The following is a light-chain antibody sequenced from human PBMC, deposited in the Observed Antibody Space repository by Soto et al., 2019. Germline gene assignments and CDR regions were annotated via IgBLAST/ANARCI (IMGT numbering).Light chain of an antibody. CDR2: GAS. V-gene: IGKV3-15*01. CDR1: QSVSSS. J-gene: IGKJ2*01. CDR3: QQYNNWPYP. Sequence: EIVMTQSPATLSVSPGERATLSCRASQSVSSSLAWYQQKPGQAPRLLIYGASTRATAIPARFSGSGSGTEFTLTISSLQSEDFEVYYCQQYNNWPYPFGQGTKLEIK.